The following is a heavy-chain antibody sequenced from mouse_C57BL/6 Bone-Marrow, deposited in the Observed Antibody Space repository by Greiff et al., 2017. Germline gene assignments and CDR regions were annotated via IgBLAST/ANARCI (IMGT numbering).Heavy chain of an antibody. V-gene: IGHV5-4*01. CDR2: ISDGGSYT. CDR1: GFTFSSYA. J-gene: IGHJ1*03. D-gene: IGHD1-1*01. Sequence: EVQRVESGGGLVKPGGSLKLSCAASGFTFSSYAMSWVRQTPEKRLEWVATISDGGSYTYYPDNVKGRFTISRDNAKNNLYLQMSHLKSEDTAMYYCARDGYYGSRDFDVWGTGTTVTVSS. CDR3: ARDGYYGSRDFDV.